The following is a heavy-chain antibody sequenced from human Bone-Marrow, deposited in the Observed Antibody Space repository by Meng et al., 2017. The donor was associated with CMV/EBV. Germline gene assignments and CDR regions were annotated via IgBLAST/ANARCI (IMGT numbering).Heavy chain of an antibody. D-gene: IGHD6-19*01. CDR1: GYRFSDHF. CDR2: MNPRNGDT. Sequence: SCDPSGYRFSDHFIHWVRQAPGQGLEWMGWMNPRNGDTKYAQMFRGRVTLTRDTSISTAYIQLNRLTSDDTAVYYCARGVGSSWFDPWGQGALVTVSS. V-gene: IGHV1-2*02. J-gene: IGHJ5*02. CDR3: ARGVGSSWFDP.